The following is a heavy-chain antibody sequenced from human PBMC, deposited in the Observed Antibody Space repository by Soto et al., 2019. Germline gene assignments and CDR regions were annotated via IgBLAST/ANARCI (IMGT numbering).Heavy chain of an antibody. Sequence: QLVQSGAEGKRPGASVKGSCKASGYNFIAYSMHWVRQAPRQGLEWVGWGAGVNGDTKHSQTFQGRVTLTRDTSASTGYMELTSLRPEDTAVYYCARGIRWSGAGIYGMDYFDSWGQGTPVTVSS. CDR3: ARGIRWSGAGIYGMDYFDS. CDR1: GYNFIAYS. V-gene: IGHV1-3*01. D-gene: IGHD1-20*01. J-gene: IGHJ4*02. CDR2: GAGVNGDT.